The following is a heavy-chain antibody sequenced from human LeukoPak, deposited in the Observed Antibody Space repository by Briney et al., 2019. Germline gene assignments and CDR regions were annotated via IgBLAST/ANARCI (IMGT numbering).Heavy chain of an antibody. J-gene: IGHJ6*04. D-gene: IGHD6-19*01. V-gene: IGHV3-74*01. CDR2: INSDGSSA. CDR3: ARYSSGWYMMDV. CDR1: GFTFSNYW. Sequence: GGPLRLSCAASGFTFSNYWMHWVRQAPGKGLVWVSRINSDGSSATYADSVKGRFTISRDNAKNTLHLQMNSLRAEDTAVYYCARYSSGWYMMDVWGKGTTVTVSS.